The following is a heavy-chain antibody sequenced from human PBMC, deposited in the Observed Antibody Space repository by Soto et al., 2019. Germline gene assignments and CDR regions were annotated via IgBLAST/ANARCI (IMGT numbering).Heavy chain of an antibody. J-gene: IGHJ4*02. CDR2: IYYSGST. D-gene: IGHD3-10*01. Sequence: SETLSLTCTVSGGSISSGGYYWSWIRQHPGKGLEWIGYIYYSGSTYYNPSLKSRVTISVDTSKKQFSLKLSSVTAADTAVYYCAREIRGWNTYGMDYWGQATLVNVSS. CDR1: GGSISSGGYY. CDR3: AREIRGWNTYGMDY. V-gene: IGHV4-31*03.